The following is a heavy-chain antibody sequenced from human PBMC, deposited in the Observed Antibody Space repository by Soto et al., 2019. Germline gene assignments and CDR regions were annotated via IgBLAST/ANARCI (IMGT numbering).Heavy chain of an antibody. CDR3: ARDALTYDFWSGYYVPYNWFDP. Sequence: QVQLVESGGGVVQPGRSLRLSCAASGFTFSSYGMHWVRQAPGKGLEWVAVIWYDGSNKYYADSVKGRFTISRDNSKNTLYLQMNSLRAEDTAVYYCARDALTYDFWSGYYVPYNWFDPWGQGTLVTVSS. J-gene: IGHJ5*02. CDR1: GFTFSSYG. D-gene: IGHD3-3*01. V-gene: IGHV3-33*01. CDR2: IWYDGSNK.